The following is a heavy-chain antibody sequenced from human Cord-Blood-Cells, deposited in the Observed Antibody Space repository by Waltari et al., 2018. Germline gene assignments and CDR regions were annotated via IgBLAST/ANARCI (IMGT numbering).Heavy chain of an antibody. V-gene: IGHV5-51*01. CDR1: GYSFTSSW. CDR2: IYPGYSDT. J-gene: IGHJ3*02. D-gene: IGHD5-18*01. CDR3: ARRRIQLWFGDAFDI. Sequence: EVQLVQSGAEVKKPGESLKISGKGSGYSFTSSWNGWVRQYPGKGLEWMGIIYPGYSDTRYSPSFQGQVTISADKSISTAYLQWSSLKASDTAMYYCARRRIQLWFGDAFDIWGQGTMVTVSS.